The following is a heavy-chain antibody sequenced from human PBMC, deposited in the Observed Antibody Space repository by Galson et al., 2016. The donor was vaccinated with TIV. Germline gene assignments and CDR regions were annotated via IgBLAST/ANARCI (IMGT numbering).Heavy chain of an antibody. CDR3: ARVKGDGEYSYGAFEL. CDR2: VSSSGRFL. D-gene: IGHD5-18*01. Sequence: SLRLSCAGFGFPFIHYSVNWVRQAPGKGLEWVASVSSSGRFLYYADSVKGRFTISKDNAKNSLNLQMNSLRVEDTAVYYCARVKGDGEYSYGAFELWGRGTLVTVSS. V-gene: IGHV3-21*01. CDR1: GFPFIHYS. J-gene: IGHJ2*01.